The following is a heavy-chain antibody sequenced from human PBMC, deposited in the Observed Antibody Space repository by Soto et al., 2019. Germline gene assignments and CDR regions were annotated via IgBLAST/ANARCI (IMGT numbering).Heavy chain of an antibody. CDR1: GGSISSGDYY. V-gene: IGHV4-30-4*01. CDR2: IYYSGST. Sequence: PSETLSLTCTVSGGSISSGDYYWSWIRQLPGKGLEWIGNIYYSGSTYYNPSLKSRVTISIDTSKNQFSLKLSSVTAADTAVYYCASRKSSPYFDYWGQGTLVTVSS. CDR3: ASRKSSPYFDY. J-gene: IGHJ4*02. D-gene: IGHD3-10*01.